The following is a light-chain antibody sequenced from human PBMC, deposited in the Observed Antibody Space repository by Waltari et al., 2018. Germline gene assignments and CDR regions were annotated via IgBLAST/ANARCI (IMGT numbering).Light chain of an antibody. V-gene: IGLV2-14*01. Sequence: QSALTQPASVSGSPGQSITISCTGTSSDVGAYNSVSWYQQHPGKAPQLMIYEVSNRPSGISNRFSCSKSGYTASLTISGLQAEDEAEYYCSSYTSSTTLLYVFGTGTKVTVL. J-gene: IGLJ1*01. CDR1: SSDVGAYNS. CDR2: EVS. CDR3: SSYTSSTTLLYV.